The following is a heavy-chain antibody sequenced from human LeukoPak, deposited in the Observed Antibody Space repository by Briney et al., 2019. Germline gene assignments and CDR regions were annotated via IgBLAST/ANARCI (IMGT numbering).Heavy chain of an antibody. V-gene: IGHV3-74*01. Sequence: GRSLRLSCAASGFTFSGSAMHWVRQAPGKGLVWVSRINSDGSSTSYADSVKGRFTISRDNAKNTLYLQMNSLRADDTAVYYCAREDYYGSGSQPIDYWGQGTLVTVSS. D-gene: IGHD3-10*01. J-gene: IGHJ4*02. CDR1: GFTFSGSA. CDR2: INSDGSST. CDR3: AREDYYGSGSQPIDY.